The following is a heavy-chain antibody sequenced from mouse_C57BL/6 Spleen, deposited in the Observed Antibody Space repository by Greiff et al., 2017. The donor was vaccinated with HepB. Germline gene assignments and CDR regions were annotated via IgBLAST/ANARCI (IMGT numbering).Heavy chain of an antibody. J-gene: IGHJ4*01. CDR2: IDPNYGTT. CDR1: GYSFTDYN. V-gene: IGHV1-39*01. CDR3: ARGGLRRGDYAMDY. Sequence: EVQLQQSGPELVKPGASVKISCKASGYSFTDYNMNWVKQSNGKSLEWIGVIDPNYGTTSYNQKFKGKATLTVDQSSSTAYMQLNSLTSEDSAVYYCARGGLRRGDYAMDYWGQGTSVTVSS. D-gene: IGHD2-4*01.